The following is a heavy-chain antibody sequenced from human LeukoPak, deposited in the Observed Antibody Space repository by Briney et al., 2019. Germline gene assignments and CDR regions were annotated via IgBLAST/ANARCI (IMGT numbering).Heavy chain of an antibody. CDR3: ARGRSRWAWFDP. J-gene: IGHJ5*02. Sequence: ASVKVSCKASGYTFTSYDINWVRQATGQGLEWMGWMNPNSGNTGYAQKFQGRVTMTRNTSISTAYMELSSLRSEDTAVYYCARGRSRWAWFDPWGQGTLVTVSS. CDR1: GYTFTSYD. V-gene: IGHV1-8*01. D-gene: IGHD6-13*01. CDR2: MNPNSGNT.